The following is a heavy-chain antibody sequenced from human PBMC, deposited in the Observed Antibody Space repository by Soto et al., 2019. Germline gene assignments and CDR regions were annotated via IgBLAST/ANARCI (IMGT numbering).Heavy chain of an antibody. Sequence: SETLSLTCAVYGGSFSGYYWSWIRQPPGKGLEWIGEINHSGSTNYNPSLKSRVTISVDTSKNQFSLKLSSVTAADTAVYYCARGRYYYDSSGYYRSGDYYYYGMDVWGQGTTVTVSS. V-gene: IGHV4-34*01. D-gene: IGHD3-22*01. CDR3: ARGRYYYDSSGYYRSGDYYYYGMDV. J-gene: IGHJ6*02. CDR1: GGSFSGYY. CDR2: INHSGST.